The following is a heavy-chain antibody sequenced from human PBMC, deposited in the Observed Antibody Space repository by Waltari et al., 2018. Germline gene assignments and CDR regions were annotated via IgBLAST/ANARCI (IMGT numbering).Heavy chain of an antibody. J-gene: IGHJ5*02. Sequence: QVQLQESGPGLVKPSETLSLTCTVSGGSISSYYWSWIRQPPGKGLEWIGYIYYSGSTNYNPSLKSRVTISVDTSKNQFSLKLSSVTAADTAVYYCARDLGIAAVWDWFDPWGQGTLVTVSS. D-gene: IGHD6-13*01. CDR1: GGSISSYY. CDR3: ARDLGIAAVWDWFDP. V-gene: IGHV4-59*01. CDR2: IYYSGST.